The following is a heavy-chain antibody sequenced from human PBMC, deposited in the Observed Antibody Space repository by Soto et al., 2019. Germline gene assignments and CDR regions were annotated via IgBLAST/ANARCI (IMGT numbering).Heavy chain of an antibody. CDR3: AKDQIVGAIAY. CDR2: ISGSGSGSGGST. V-gene: IGHV3-23*01. J-gene: IGHJ4*02. CDR1: GFTFSSYA. D-gene: IGHD1-26*01. Sequence: HPGGSLRLSCAASGFTFSSYAMSWVRLAPGKGLEWVSAISGSGSGSGGSTYYADSVKGRFTISRDNSKNTLYLQMNSLRAEDTAVYYCAKDQIVGAIAYWGQGTLVTVSS.